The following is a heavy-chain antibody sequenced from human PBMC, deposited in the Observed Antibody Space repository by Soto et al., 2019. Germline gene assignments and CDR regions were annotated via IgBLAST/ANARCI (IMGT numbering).Heavy chain of an antibody. CDR2: ISGSGGST. Sequence: GGSLRLSCAASGFTFSSYAMSWVRQAPGKGLEWVSAISGSGGSTYYADSVKGRFTISRDNSKNTLYLQMNSLIAEDTAVYYCAKELYRNWEVNDYWGQRTLVTFSS. D-gene: IGHD4-4*01. V-gene: IGHV3-23*01. J-gene: IGHJ4*02. CDR1: GFTFSSYA. CDR3: AKELYRNWEVNDY.